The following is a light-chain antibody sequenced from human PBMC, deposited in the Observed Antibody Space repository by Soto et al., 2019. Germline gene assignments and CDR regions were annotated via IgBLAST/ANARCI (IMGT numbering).Light chain of an antibody. CDR2: AAS. J-gene: IGKJ2*01. Sequence: DIPMTQSPSSLSASVGDRVTITCRASQDISKSLTWFQQKPGKGPKSLIYAASSLQSGVPSKFSGSGSGTDFTLTISSLQPEDFATYYCQQYKSYPYTFGQGTKLEIK. V-gene: IGKV1-16*02. CDR3: QQYKSYPYT. CDR1: QDISKS.